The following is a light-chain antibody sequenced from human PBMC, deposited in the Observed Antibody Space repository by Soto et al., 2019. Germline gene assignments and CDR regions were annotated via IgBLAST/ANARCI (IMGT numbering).Light chain of an antibody. CDR3: QQTYSTPCT. J-gene: IGKJ2*01. CDR2: AAS. V-gene: IGKV1-39*01. Sequence: DIQMTQSPSSLSASVGDRVTFTCRASRSINNHLNWYQQKPGQAPKLIISAASSLQSGDPYSFSGSGSGTDFSLTIHRLQPVDCATYYCQQTYSTPCTFGQGTNLELK. CDR1: RSINNH.